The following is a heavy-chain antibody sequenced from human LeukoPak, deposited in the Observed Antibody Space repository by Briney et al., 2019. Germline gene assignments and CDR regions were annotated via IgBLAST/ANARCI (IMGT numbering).Heavy chain of an antibody. CDR3: AKDSLVGATFFDY. D-gene: IGHD1-26*01. CDR2: ISWNSGSI. J-gene: IGHJ4*02. V-gene: IGHV3-9*01. CDR1: GFTFDDYG. Sequence: GGSLRLSCAASGFTFDDYGMHWVRQAPGKGLEWVSGISWNSGSIGYADSVKGRFTISRDNSKNTLYLQINSLRAEDTAVYYCAKDSLVGATFFDYWGQGTLVTVSS.